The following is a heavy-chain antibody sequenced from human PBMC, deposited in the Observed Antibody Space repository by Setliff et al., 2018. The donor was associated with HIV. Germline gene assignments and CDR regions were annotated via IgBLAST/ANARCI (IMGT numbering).Heavy chain of an antibody. V-gene: IGHV3-23*01. CDR3: AKDGISGGAYPPYYFDY. J-gene: IGHJ4*01. CDR2: ISGSGGST. Sequence: ETLSLSCAASGFTFNTYAMSWVRQAPGKGLEWVSVISGSGGSTFYADSVKGRFTISRDNSKNTLYLLMNGLRVEDTAVYYCAKDGISGGAYPPYYFDYGGHGTLVTVSS. D-gene: IGHD2-15*01. CDR1: GFTFNTYA.